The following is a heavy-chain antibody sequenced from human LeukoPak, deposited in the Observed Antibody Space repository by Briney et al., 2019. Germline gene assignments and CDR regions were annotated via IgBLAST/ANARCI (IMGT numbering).Heavy chain of an antibody. CDR3: ASLSPLSVVVVAATLYGMDV. Sequence: GGSLRLSCAASGFTFSDYYMSWIRQAPGKGLEWVPYISSSGSTIYYADSVKGRFTISRDNAKNSLYLQMNSLRAEDTAVYYCASLSPLSVVVVAATLYGMDVWGQGTTVTVSS. J-gene: IGHJ6*02. CDR1: GFTFSDYY. D-gene: IGHD2-15*01. CDR2: ISSSGSTI. V-gene: IGHV3-11*04.